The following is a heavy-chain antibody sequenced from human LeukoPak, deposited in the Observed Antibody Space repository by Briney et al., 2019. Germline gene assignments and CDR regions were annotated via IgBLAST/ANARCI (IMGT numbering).Heavy chain of an antibody. CDR3: ARAPARDELGVVTP. CDR2: ISAYNGNT. Sequence: ASVKVSCKASGYTFTSYGISWVRQAPGQGLEWMGWISAYNGNTNYAQKLQGRVTMTTDTSTSTAYMELRSLRSDDTAVYYCARAPARDELGVVTPWGQGTLVTVSS. D-gene: IGHD3-3*01. CDR1: GYTFTSYG. V-gene: IGHV1-18*01. J-gene: IGHJ5*02.